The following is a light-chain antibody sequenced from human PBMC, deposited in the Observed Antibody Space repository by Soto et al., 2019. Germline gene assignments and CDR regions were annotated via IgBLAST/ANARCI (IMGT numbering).Light chain of an antibody. CDR3: QQYGRSLWT. CDR1: LSLPSRS. Sequence: ELVLTQSPGTLSLSPGDRATLSCRASLSLPSRSLAWYQQRPGQAPRVLISAASTRAAGIPDRFSGSGSRTDFTLTISRLEPEDFAVYYCQQYGRSLWTFGQGTKVDIK. CDR2: AAS. V-gene: IGKV3-20*01. J-gene: IGKJ1*01.